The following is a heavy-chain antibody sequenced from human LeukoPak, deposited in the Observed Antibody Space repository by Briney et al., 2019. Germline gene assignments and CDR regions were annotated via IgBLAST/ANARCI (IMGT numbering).Heavy chain of an antibody. CDR3: ARASSGWYYFFDY. D-gene: IGHD6-19*01. Sequence: GGSLRLSCAASGFTFSSYNMNWVRQAPGKGLEWVSSISSSSTYIYYADSVKGRFTISRDNAKNPLYLQMNSLRAEDTAVYYCARASSGWYYFFDYWGQGTLVTVSS. V-gene: IGHV3-21*01. J-gene: IGHJ4*02. CDR2: ISSSSTYI. CDR1: GFTFSSYN.